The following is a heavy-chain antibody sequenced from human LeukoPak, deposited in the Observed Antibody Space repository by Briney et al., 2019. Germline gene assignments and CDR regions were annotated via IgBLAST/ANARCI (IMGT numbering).Heavy chain of an antibody. Sequence: GGSLRPSCAASGFTFSSYAMSWVRQAPGKGLEWVSAISGSGGSTYYADSVKGRFTISRDNSKNTLYLQMNSLRAEDTAVYYCAKDMRFDWTPYYFDYWGQGTLVTVSS. J-gene: IGHJ4*02. CDR3: AKDMRFDWTPYYFDY. CDR1: GFTFSSYA. V-gene: IGHV3-23*01. CDR2: ISGSGGST. D-gene: IGHD3-9*01.